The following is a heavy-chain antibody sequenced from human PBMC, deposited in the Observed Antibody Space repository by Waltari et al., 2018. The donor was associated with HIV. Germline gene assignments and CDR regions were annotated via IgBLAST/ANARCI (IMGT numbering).Heavy chain of an antibody. CDR1: GYSFTGYV. Sequence: HAPLGQSGGEVKKPGASVHVSCKASGYSFTGYVIHWVRPAPGQTPGWKGGIKVGNGDTTYPENFQGLVVRTRDRTANTAYVERSGLTSVDTGVCYCARKKVVARPGDCYTTMDVWGQGTTVPVSS. CDR2: IKVGNGDT. V-gene: IGHV1-3*01. D-gene: IGHD2-2*02. J-gene: IGHJ6*02. CDR3: ARKKVVARPGDCYTTMDV.